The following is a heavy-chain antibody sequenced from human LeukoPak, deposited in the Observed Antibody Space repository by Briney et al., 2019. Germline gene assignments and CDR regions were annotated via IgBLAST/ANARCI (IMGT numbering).Heavy chain of an antibody. J-gene: IGHJ6*02. CDR2: VDPSSGVT. D-gene: IGHD2-15*01. V-gene: IGHV1-2*06. Sequence: GASVKVSWKASGYTFSGYQVHWLRQAPGQGLEWMGRVDPSSGVTNYAQKFQGRVTMTRDTSINTAYLDLSALKSDDTAVYYCASRAASVTLGYWGQGTTVTVSS. CDR3: ASRAASVTLGY. CDR1: GYTFSGYQ.